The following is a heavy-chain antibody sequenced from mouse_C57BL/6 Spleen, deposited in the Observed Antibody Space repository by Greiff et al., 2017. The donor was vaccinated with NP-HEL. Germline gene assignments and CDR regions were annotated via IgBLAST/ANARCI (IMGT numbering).Heavy chain of an antibody. Sequence: VQLQQPGAELVKPGASVKLSCKASGYTFTSYWMQWVKQRPGQGLEWIGEIDPSDIYTNYNQKFKGKATLTVDTSSSTAYMQLSSLTSEDSAVYYCARLSSDYWGQGTTLTVSS. CDR1: GYTFTSYW. V-gene: IGHV1-50*01. CDR2: IDPSDIYT. J-gene: IGHJ2*01. CDR3: ARLSSDY.